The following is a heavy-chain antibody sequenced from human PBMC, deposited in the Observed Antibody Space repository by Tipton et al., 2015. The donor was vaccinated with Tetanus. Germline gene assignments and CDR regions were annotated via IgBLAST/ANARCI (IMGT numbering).Heavy chain of an antibody. CDR3: ARDRDGGWSLDS. CDR1: GIIFSNHW. Sequence: SLRLSCAASGIIFSNHWMTWVRQAPGKGLEWVANIQQDGSEKYYVDSVKGRFTISRDNAKNALYLQMSSLRVEDTAVYFCARDRDGGWSLDSWGQGTLVTVSS. V-gene: IGHV3-7*01. J-gene: IGHJ4*02. D-gene: IGHD6-19*01. CDR2: IQQDGSEK.